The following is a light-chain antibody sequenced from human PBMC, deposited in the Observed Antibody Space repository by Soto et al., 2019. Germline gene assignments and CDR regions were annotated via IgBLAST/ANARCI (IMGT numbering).Light chain of an antibody. Sequence: EIVLTQSPATLSLFPGERATLSCRASQGVSIYLAWYQQKPGQAPRLLIYDASNRATGIPARFSGSGSGTDFTLSISRLEPEDFAVYYCQQRLNWPPGITFGGGTKV. CDR2: DAS. V-gene: IGKV3-11*01. J-gene: IGKJ4*01. CDR1: QGVSIY. CDR3: QQRLNWPPGIT.